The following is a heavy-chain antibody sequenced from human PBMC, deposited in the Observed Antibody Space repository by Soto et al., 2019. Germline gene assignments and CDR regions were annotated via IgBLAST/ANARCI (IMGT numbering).Heavy chain of an antibody. V-gene: IGHV3-30-3*01. CDR1: GFTFSSYA. J-gene: IGHJ6*02. Sequence: HPGGSLRLSCAASGFTFSSYAMHWVRQAPGKGLEWVAVISYDGSNKYYADSVKGRFTISRDNSKNTLYLQMNNLRAEDTAVYYCARDGRDYYGMDVWGQGTTVTVSS. CDR3: ARDGRDYYGMDV. CDR2: ISYDGSNK.